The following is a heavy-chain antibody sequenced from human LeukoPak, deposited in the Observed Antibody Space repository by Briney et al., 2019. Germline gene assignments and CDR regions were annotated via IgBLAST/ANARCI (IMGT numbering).Heavy chain of an antibody. Sequence: GGSLRLSCAASGFTFDDYAMHWVRQAPGKGLEWVSGISWNSGSIGYADSVKGRFTISRDNAKNSLYLQMNSLRAEDTALYYCAKVFMVRGVNYDAFDIWGQGTMVTVSS. CDR1: GFTFDDYA. V-gene: IGHV3-9*01. CDR2: ISWNSGSI. D-gene: IGHD3-10*01. J-gene: IGHJ3*02. CDR3: AKVFMVRGVNYDAFDI.